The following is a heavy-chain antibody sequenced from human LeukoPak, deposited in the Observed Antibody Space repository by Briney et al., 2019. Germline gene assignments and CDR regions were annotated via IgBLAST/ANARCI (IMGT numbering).Heavy chain of an antibody. CDR1: GGSVSSSTYQ. J-gene: IGHJ3*02. Sequence: SETLSLTCTVSGGSVSSSTYQWGWIRQPPGMGLEWIGTIYYTGSTYYNPSLKSRVTISLDTSKNQFSLKVTSVTAADTAVYYCARGDAFDIWGQGTMVTVSS. V-gene: IGHV4-39*01. CDR3: ARGDAFDI. CDR2: IYYTGST.